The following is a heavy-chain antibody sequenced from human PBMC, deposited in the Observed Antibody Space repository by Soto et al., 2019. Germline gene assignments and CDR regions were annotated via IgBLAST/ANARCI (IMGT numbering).Heavy chain of an antibody. CDR3: TRESYYYAMDV. CDR1: GDTVSSNSVS. CDR2: TYYRSKWYN. J-gene: IGHJ6*02. Sequence: PSQTLSLTCVISGDTVSSNSVSWNWIRQSPSRGLEWLGRTYYRSKWYNDYALYLKSRIIINPDTSKNQFSLQLNSVTPEDTALYYCTRESYYYAMDVWGQGTTVTVSS. V-gene: IGHV6-1*01.